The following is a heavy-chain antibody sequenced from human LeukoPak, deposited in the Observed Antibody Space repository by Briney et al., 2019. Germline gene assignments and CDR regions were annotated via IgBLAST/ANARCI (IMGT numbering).Heavy chain of an antibody. CDR3: ARRSYDILTGYSTLGEY. CDR1: GGSITGSSNN. CDR2: IYYSGST. D-gene: IGHD3-9*01. V-gene: IGHV4-39*02. J-gene: IGHJ4*02. Sequence: SETLSLSCTVSGGSITGSSNNWGWIRQPPGKGLEWIGSIYYSGSTYYKPSLKSRVTISLDTSKNHFYLRLSSVTAADTAVYYCARRSYDILTGYSTLGEYSGRGTLVTVSS.